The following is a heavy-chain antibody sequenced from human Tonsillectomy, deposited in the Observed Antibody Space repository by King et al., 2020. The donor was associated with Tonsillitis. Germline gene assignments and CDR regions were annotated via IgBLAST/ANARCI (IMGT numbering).Heavy chain of an antibody. Sequence: QLQESGPGLVKPSETLSLTCTVSGGSISSYYWSWIRPPAGKGLEWIGRIYTSGSTNYNPSLKSRVTMSVDTYKNQFSLKLSSVTAADTAVYYCARGAEYSVSSVDDWGQGTLVTVSS. CDR2: IYTSGST. CDR1: GGSISSYY. V-gene: IGHV4-4*07. J-gene: IGHJ4*02. CDR3: ARGAEYSVSSVDD. D-gene: IGHD1-26*01.